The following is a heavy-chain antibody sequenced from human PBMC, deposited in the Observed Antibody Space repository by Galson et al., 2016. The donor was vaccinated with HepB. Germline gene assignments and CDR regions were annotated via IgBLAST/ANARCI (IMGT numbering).Heavy chain of an antibody. Sequence: SLRLSCAASGFTFSRYGMHWVRQAPGKGLEWVALIWYDGSNKYYADSVKGRFTISRDNSKNTLYLQMNSLRAEDTAVFYCAREMDIAAAAIFDYWGQGTRVTVSS. D-gene: IGHD6-13*01. V-gene: IGHV3-33*01. CDR1: GFTFSRYG. J-gene: IGHJ4*02. CDR3: AREMDIAAAAIFDY. CDR2: IWYDGSNK.